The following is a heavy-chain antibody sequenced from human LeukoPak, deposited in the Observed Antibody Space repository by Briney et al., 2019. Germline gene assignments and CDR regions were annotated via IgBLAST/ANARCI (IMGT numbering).Heavy chain of an antibody. CDR3: ARGVRIAARNIYWFDP. V-gene: IGHV3-23*01. CDR2: ISGSGGST. J-gene: IGHJ5*02. CDR1: GFTFSSYA. Sequence: GSLRLSCAASGFTFSSYAMSWVRQAPGKGLEWVSAISGSGGSTYYADSVKGRFTISRDNSKNTLYLQMNSLRAEDTAVYYCARGVRIAARNIYWFDPWGQGTLVTVSS. D-gene: IGHD6-6*01.